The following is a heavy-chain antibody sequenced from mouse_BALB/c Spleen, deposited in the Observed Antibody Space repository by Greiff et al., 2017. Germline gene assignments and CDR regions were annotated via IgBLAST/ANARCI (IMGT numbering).Heavy chain of an antibody. CDR2: ISDGGSYT. J-gene: IGHJ1*01. CDR3: ARGDFDV. V-gene: IGHV5-4*02. CDR1: GFTFSDYY. Sequence: EVKVVESGGGLVKPGGSLKLSCAASGFTFSDYYMYWVRQTPEKRLEWVATISDGGSYTYYPDSVKGRFTISRDNAKNNLYLQMSSLKSEDTAMYYCARGDFDVWGAGTTVTVSS.